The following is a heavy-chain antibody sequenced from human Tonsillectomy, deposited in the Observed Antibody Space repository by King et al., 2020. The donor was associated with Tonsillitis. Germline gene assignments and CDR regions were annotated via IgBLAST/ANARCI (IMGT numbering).Heavy chain of an antibody. CDR2: IYYSGST. J-gene: IGHJ4*02. CDR3: ASIKWPNDYDSSGYYLAY. V-gene: IGHV4-39*07. D-gene: IGHD3-22*01. Sequence: QLQESGPGLVKSSETLSLTCTVSGGSISSSNYYWGWIRQPPGKGLEWIGNIYYSGSTYYNPSLKSRVTISVDTSKNHFSLKLSSVTAADTAVYYCASIKWPNDYDSSGYYLAYWGQGTLVTVSS. CDR1: GGSISSSNYY.